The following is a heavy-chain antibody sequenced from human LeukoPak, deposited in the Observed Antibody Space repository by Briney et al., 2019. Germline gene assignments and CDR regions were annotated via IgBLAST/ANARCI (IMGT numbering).Heavy chain of an antibody. CDR1: GFTVSSNY. D-gene: IGHD3-22*01. J-gene: IGHJ4*02. CDR2: IYSGGST. CDR3: ARDSPYYYDSSGYYYQPFDY. V-gene: IGHV3-66*01. Sequence: GGSLRLSCAASGFTVSSNYMSWVRQAPGKGLEWVSVIYSGGSTYYADSVKGRFTISRDNSKNTLYIQMNSLRAEDTAVYYCARDSPYYYDSSGYYYQPFDYWGQGTLVTVSS.